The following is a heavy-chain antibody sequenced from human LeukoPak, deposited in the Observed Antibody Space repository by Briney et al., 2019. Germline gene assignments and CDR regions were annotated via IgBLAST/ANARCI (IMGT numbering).Heavy chain of an antibody. D-gene: IGHD1-1*01. CDR3: ARDGTTGYSFDY. CDR2: ISSNSDYI. Sequence: KTGGSLRLSCAASGFTFSSYSINWVRQAPGKGLEWVSSISSNSDYIYYADSVKGRFTISRDNARDSLYLEMISLRAEDTALYYCARDGTTGYSFDYWGQGTLVTVSS. V-gene: IGHV3-21*01. CDR1: GFTFSSYS. J-gene: IGHJ4*02.